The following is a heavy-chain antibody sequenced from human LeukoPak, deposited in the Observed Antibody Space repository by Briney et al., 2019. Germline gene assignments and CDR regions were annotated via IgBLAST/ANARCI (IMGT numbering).Heavy chain of an antibody. J-gene: IGHJ5*02. Sequence: SETLSLTCTVSGGSISSSSYYWGWIRQPPGKGLEWIGSIYYSGSTYYNPSLKSRVTISVDTSKNQFSLKLSSVTAADTAVYYCAMHWVLEWLCWFDPWGQGTLVTVSS. CDR1: GGSISSSSYY. CDR3: AMHWVLEWLCWFDP. CDR2: IYYSGST. V-gene: IGHV4-39*01. D-gene: IGHD3-3*01.